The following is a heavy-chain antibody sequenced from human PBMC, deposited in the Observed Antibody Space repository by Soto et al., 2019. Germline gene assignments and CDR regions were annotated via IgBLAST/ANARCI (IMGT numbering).Heavy chain of an antibody. CDR3: ARGNYLAVAHSLDY. Sequence: XSVKVSCKASGYTFTSYDINWVRQATGQGLEWMGWMNPNSGNTGYAQKFQGRVTMTRNTSISTAYMELSSLRSEYTAVYYCARGNYLAVAHSLDYWGQGTLVTVSS. J-gene: IGHJ4*02. CDR1: GYTFTSYD. CDR2: MNPNSGNT. V-gene: IGHV1-8*01. D-gene: IGHD6-19*01.